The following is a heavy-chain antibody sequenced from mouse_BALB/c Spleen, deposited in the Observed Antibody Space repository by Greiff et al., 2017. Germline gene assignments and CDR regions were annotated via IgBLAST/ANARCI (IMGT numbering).Heavy chain of an antibody. D-gene: IGHD1-1*01. CDR1: GYTFTDYW. CDR3: ARRSSYAMDY. J-gene: IGHJ4*01. Sequence: QVQLQQPGAELVMPGASVKMSCKASGYTFTDYWMHWVKQRPGQGLEWIGAIDTSDSYTSYNQKFKGKATLTVDESSSTAYMQLSSLTSEDSAVYYCARRSSYAMDYWGQGTSVTVSA. CDR2: IDTSDSYT. V-gene: IGHV1-69*01.